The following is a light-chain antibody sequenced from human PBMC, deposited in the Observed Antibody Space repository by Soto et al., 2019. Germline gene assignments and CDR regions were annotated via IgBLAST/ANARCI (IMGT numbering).Light chain of an antibody. CDR3: MQGSHWPGT. CDR1: QSLGYSDGNTY. J-gene: IGKJ1*01. V-gene: IGKV2-30*01. CDR2: NVS. Sequence: DVVMTQSPLSLPVTLGQPASISCRSSQSLGYSDGNTYLNWFQLRPDQSPRILSYNVSNRDSGVPDRFSGSGLGPDFTLKISGVEAEDVGGYYCMQGSHWPGTFGQGTKVEIK.